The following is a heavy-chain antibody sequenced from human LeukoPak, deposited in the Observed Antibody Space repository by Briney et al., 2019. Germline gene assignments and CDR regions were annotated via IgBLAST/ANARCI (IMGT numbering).Heavy chain of an antibody. Sequence: RGSLRLSCAASGFTFSSYAMSWVRQAPGKGLEWVSAISGSGGSTYYADSVKGRFTISRDNSKNTLYLQMNSLRAEDTAVYYCAKDLKITMVRGFDYWGQGTLVTVSS. CDR3: AKDLKITMVRGFDY. V-gene: IGHV3-23*01. D-gene: IGHD3-10*01. CDR2: ISGSGGST. CDR1: GFTFSSYA. J-gene: IGHJ4*02.